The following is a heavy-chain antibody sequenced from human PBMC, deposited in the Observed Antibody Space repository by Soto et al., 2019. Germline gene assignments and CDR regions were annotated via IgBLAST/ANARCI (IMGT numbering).Heavy chain of an antibody. CDR1: GGSISSHY. V-gene: IGHV4-4*07. D-gene: IGHD3-22*01. CDR3: ARGPYNYDSSGYYYYYYGMDV. J-gene: IGHJ6*02. Sequence: SDPLSLTCTVSGGSISSHYWSWIRQPAGKGLEWIGRIYTSGSTNYNPSLKSRVTMSVDTSKNQFSLKLSSVTAADTAVYYCARGPYNYDSSGYYYYYYGMDVWGQGTTVTVSS. CDR2: IYTSGST.